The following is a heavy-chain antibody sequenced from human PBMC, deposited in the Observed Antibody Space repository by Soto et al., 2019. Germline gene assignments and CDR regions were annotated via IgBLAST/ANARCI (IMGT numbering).Heavy chain of an antibody. CDR3: ARDLEDRRIAARPDWFDP. CDR2: ISAYSGNT. D-gene: IGHD6-6*01. J-gene: IGHJ5*02. V-gene: IGHV1-18*01. Sequence: GASVKVSCKASGYTFTSYGISWVRQAPGQGLEWMGWISAYSGNTNYAQKLQGRVTMTTDTSTSTAYMELRSLRSDDTAVYYCARDLEDRRIAARPDWFDPWGQGTLVTVSS. CDR1: GYTFTSYG.